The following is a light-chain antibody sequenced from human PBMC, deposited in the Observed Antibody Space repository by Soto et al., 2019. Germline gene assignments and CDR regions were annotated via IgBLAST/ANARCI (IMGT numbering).Light chain of an antibody. CDR1: QSLLHGTGYNY. CDR3: QHYNSYSEA. V-gene: IGKV2-28*01. J-gene: IGKJ1*01. Sequence: SISCRSSQSLLHGTGYNYVHWYLQKPGQSPQLLIYLGSNRASGVPSRFSGSGSGTEFTLTISSLQPDDFATYYCQHYNSYSEAFGQGTKV. CDR2: LGS.